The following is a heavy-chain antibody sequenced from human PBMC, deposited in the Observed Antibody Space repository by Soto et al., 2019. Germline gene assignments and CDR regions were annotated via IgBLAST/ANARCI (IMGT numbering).Heavy chain of an antibody. CDR2: ISYDGSNK. J-gene: IGHJ4*02. CDR3: AKASIAAAGNLFDY. Sequence: GGSLRLSCAASGFTFSSYGMHWVRQAPGKGLEWVAVISYDGSNKYYADSVKGRFTISRDNSKNTLYLQMNSLRAEDTAVYYCAKASIAAAGNLFDYWGQGTLVTVSS. CDR1: GFTFSSYG. D-gene: IGHD6-13*01. V-gene: IGHV3-30*18.